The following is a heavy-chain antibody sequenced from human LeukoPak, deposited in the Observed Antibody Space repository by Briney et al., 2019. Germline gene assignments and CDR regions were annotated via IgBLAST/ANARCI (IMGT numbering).Heavy chain of an antibody. V-gene: IGHV3-23*01. CDR3: ARHRSSWLIDY. J-gene: IGHJ4*02. CDR1: GFTFNSYA. Sequence: GGSLRLSCAASGFTFNSYAMSWVRQAPWERLQWVSGISDSGGNTYYADSVRGRFTISRDNSKNRLYLQMNSLRAEDTAVYYCARHRSSWLIDYWGQGTLVTVPS. CDR2: ISDSGGNT. D-gene: IGHD6-6*01.